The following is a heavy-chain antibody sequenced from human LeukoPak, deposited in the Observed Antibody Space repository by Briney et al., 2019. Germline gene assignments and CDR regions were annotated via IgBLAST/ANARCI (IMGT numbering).Heavy chain of an antibody. CDR3: TKDWSASY. Sequence: GGSLRLSCAASGFTFSNFAMTWVRQAPVKGLQWVSAISENGDGKYYVDSVRGRFTISRDNSKNMLFLQMNSLRAEDTALYYCTKDWSASYWGQGTLVTVSS. CDR1: GFTFSNFA. CDR2: ISENGDGK. V-gene: IGHV3-23*01. J-gene: IGHJ4*02.